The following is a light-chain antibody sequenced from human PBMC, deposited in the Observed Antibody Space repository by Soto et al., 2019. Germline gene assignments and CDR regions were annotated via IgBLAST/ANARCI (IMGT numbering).Light chain of an antibody. CDR3: QSYDDSLSAHYV. J-gene: IGLJ1*01. CDR2: GNS. Sequence: QSVLTQPPSMSGAPGQRVTISCTGSSSNIGSTYDVQWYQQLPGTAPKLLIYGNSNRPSGFPDRFSASKSGTSASLAITGLQADDEAESYCQSYDDSLSAHYVFGTGTKVTVL. V-gene: IGLV1-40*01. CDR1: SSNIGSTYD.